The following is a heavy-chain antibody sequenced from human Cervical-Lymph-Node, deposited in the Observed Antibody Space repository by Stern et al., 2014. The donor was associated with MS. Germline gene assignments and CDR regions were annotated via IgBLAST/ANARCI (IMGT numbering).Heavy chain of an antibody. V-gene: IGHV3-30*18. D-gene: IGHD3-16*01. CDR2: ISSDGRNT. CDR1: GFTFSSYG. J-gene: IGHJ4*02. CDR3: AKDGSYVDY. Sequence: QVKLEQSGGGVVKPGRSLRLSCAASGFTFSSYGMHWVRQAPGKGLEWEAVISSDGRNTYYADSVKGRFTISRDNSKNALYLQMNSLRAEDTSVYYCAKDGSYVDYWGQGTLVTVSS.